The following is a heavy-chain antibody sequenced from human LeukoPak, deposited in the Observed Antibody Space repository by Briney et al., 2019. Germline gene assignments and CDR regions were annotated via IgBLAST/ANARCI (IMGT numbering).Heavy chain of an antibody. CDR3: ARHRPSGYYYDSSGYDDAFDI. CDR1: GGSISSSSYY. Sequence: PSETLSLTCTVSGGSISSSSYYWGWIRQPPGKGLEWIGNIYYSGSTYYNPSLMSRVTISVDTSKNHFSLKLSSVTAADTAVYYCARHRPSGYYYDSSGYDDAFDIWGQGTMVTVSS. D-gene: IGHD3-22*01. CDR2: IYYSGST. J-gene: IGHJ3*02. V-gene: IGHV4-39*01.